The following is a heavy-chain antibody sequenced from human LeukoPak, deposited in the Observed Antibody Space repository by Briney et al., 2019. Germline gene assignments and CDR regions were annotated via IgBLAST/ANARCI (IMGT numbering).Heavy chain of an antibody. J-gene: IGHJ6*02. V-gene: IGHV4-34*01. D-gene: IGHD3-22*01. CDR3: ARGFLGRYYYDSSGYALYYYYGMDV. Sequence: SETLSLTCAVYGGSFSGYYRSWIRQPSGKGLEWIGEINHSGSTNYNPSLKSRVTISVDTSKNQFSLKLSSVTAADTAVYYCARGFLGRYYYDSSGYALYYYYGMDVWGQGTTVTVSS. CDR2: INHSGST. CDR1: GGSFSGYY.